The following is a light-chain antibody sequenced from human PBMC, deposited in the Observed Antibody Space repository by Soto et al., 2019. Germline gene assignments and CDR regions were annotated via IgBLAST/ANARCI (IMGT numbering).Light chain of an antibody. CDR3: QQYDNLVYT. J-gene: IGKJ2*01. V-gene: IGKV1-33*01. CDR2: DAS. CDR1: QDINNF. Sequence: DIQVTQSPSSLSASVGDRVTITCQASQDINNFLNWYQQKPGKAPKLLIYDASNLEARVPSRFSGSGSGTHFTFTIIRLQPEDIATYFCQQYDNLVYTFGQGTKLEI.